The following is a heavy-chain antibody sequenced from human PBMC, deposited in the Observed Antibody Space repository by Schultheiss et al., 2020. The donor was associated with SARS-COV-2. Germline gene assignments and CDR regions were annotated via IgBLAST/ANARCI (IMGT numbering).Heavy chain of an antibody. Sequence: SETLSLTCTVSGGSISSYYWSWIRQPPGKGLEWIGRIYTSGSTNYNPSLKSRVTMSVDTSKNQFSLKLSSVTAADTAVYYCAREAYGSGSPDAFDIWGQGTMGTGSS. CDR3: AREAYGSGSPDAFDI. D-gene: IGHD3-10*01. CDR2: IYTSGST. J-gene: IGHJ3*02. V-gene: IGHV4-4*07. CDR1: GGSISSYY.